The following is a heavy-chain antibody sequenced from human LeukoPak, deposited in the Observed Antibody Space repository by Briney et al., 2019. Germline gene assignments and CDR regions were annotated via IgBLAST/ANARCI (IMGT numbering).Heavy chain of an antibody. Sequence: ASVKVSCKASGYTFTSYDINWVRQATGQGLEWMEWMNPNSGNTGYAQKFQGRVTITRNTSISTAYMELSSLRSEDTAVYYCARGHNTYSSSWYLHYYYYYMDVWGKGTTVTVSS. V-gene: IGHV1-8*03. D-gene: IGHD6-13*01. CDR2: MNPNSGNT. CDR3: ARGHNTYSSSWYLHYYYYYMDV. CDR1: GYTFTSYD. J-gene: IGHJ6*03.